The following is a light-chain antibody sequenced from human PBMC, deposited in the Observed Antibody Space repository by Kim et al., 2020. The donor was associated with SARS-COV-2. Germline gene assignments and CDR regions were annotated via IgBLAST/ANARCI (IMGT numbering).Light chain of an antibody. Sequence: DIQTTQSPSTLSASIGDRVSITCRASQSISSSLAWYQQKPGKAPKLLIYDASSLESGVPSRFSGSRSGTEFTLTISTLQPDDFATYYCQQYNTHFGQGTKLEI. V-gene: IGKV1-5*01. J-gene: IGKJ2*01. CDR1: QSISSS. CDR3: QQYNTH. CDR2: DAS.